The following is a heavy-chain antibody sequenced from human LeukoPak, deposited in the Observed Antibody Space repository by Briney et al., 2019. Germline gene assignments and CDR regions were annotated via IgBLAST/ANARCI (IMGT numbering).Heavy chain of an antibody. J-gene: IGHJ5*02. CDR1: GGTFSSYA. D-gene: IGHD4-17*01. CDR3: ARDKSVRDEAWWFNP. V-gene: IGHV1-69*06. Sequence: ASVKVSCNASGGTFSSYAISWVRQAPGQGLEWMGGIIPIFGTANYAQKYQGRVTITADKSTSPDYLELSSLRSEDTAVYYCARDKSVRDEAWWFNPWGEGTLVTVSS. CDR2: IIPIFGTA.